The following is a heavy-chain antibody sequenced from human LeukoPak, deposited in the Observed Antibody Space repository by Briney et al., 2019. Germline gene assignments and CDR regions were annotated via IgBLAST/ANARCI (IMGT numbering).Heavy chain of an antibody. CDR1: GYTFTSYG. D-gene: IGHD1-26*01. V-gene: IGHV1-18*01. CDR3: ARGWELDY. CDR2: ISGSNGDT. Sequence: ASVTVSCKPSGYTFTSYGISWVRQAPGQGLEWMGWISGSNGDTNYAQNLQGRVTLTSDTSTSTAYMELRSLKSDDTAVYYCARGWELDYWGRGTLVTVSS. J-gene: IGHJ4*02.